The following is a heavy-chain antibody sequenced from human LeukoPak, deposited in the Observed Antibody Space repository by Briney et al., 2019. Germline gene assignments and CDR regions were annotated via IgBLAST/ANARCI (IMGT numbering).Heavy chain of an antibody. CDR2: INHSGST. Sequence: SETLSLTCAVYGGSFSGYYWSWIRQPPGKGLEWIGEINHSGSTNYNPSLKSRVTISVDTSKNQFSLKLSSVTAADTAVYYCAGAPPLAYCGGDCYFGAWGQGTLVTVSS. CDR3: AGAPPLAYCGGDCYFGA. D-gene: IGHD2-21*02. V-gene: IGHV4-34*01. CDR1: GGSFSGYY. J-gene: IGHJ5*02.